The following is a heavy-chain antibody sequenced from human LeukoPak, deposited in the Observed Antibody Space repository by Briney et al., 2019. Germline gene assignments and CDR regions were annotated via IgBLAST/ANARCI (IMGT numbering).Heavy chain of an antibody. Sequence: GGSLRLSCAASGFTFSDYYMSWIRQAPGKGLEWVSYISSGNTIYYADSVKGRFTISRDNAKNSLYLQMNSLRAEDTAVYYCARDPLRGIAVAGHEDYWGQGTLVTVSS. CDR1: GFTFSDYY. CDR3: ARDPLRGIAVAGHEDY. CDR2: ISSGNTI. D-gene: IGHD6-19*01. J-gene: IGHJ4*02. V-gene: IGHV3-11*04.